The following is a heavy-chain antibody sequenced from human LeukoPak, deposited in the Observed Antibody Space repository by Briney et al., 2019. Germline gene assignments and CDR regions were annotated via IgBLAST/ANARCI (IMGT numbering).Heavy chain of an antibody. CDR3: ARDGYGLDTPMVSTNFDY. V-gene: IGHV3-30*04. CDR1: GFTFRSSA. CDR2: TSYDGRNK. D-gene: IGHD5-18*01. Sequence: GRSLRLSCAASGFTFRSSAMHWVRQAPGKGLEWVAVTSYDGRNKYYADSAKGRFTIPRDNSKNTLYLQMNSLRPEDTAVYYCARDGYGLDTPMVSTNFDYWGQGTLVTVSS. J-gene: IGHJ4*02.